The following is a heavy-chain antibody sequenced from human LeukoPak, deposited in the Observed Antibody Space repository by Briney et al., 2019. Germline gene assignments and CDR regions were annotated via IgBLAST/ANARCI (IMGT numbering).Heavy chain of an antibody. CDR2: IYYSGST. CDR3: ASDDLGGPDAFDI. J-gene: IGHJ3*02. V-gene: IGHV4-59*01. CDR1: GGSISSYY. D-gene: IGHD3-16*01. Sequence: PSETLSLTCTVSGGSISSYYWSWIRQPPGKGLEWIGYIYYSGSTNYNPSLKSRVTISVDTSKNQFSLKLSSVTAADTAVYYCASDDLGGPDAFDIWGQGTMVTVSS.